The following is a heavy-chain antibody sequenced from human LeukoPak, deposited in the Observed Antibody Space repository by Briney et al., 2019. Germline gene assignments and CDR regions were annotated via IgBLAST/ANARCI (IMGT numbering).Heavy chain of an antibody. CDR2: INHSGST. CDR1: GGSFSGYY. V-gene: IGHV4-34*01. D-gene: IGHD3-3*01. CDR3: ARAVGKYYDFWSGYSGGSRSFSTTEGVSTSDY. Sequence: SETLSLTCAVYGGSFSGYYWSWIRQPPGKGLEWIGEINHSGSTNYNPSLKSRVTISVDTSKNQFSLKLSSVTAADTAVYYCARAVGKYYDFWSGYSGGSRSFSTTEGVSTSDYWGQGTLVTVSS. J-gene: IGHJ4*02.